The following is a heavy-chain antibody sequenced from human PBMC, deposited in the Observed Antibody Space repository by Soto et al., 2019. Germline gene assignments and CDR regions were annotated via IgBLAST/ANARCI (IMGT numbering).Heavy chain of an antibody. CDR3: ARFRLATRYYFAY. D-gene: IGHD3-10*01. J-gene: IGHJ4*02. V-gene: IGHV4-39*01. CDR1: GGSIGSSSYH. Sequence: SETLSLTCTVSGGSIGSSSYHWAWIRQPPVKGLEWIGSIYYSGSTYYNPSLKSRVTISVDTSKNQFSLKLSSVTAADAAVYYCARFRLATRYYFAYWGQGTLVTVSS. CDR2: IYYSGST.